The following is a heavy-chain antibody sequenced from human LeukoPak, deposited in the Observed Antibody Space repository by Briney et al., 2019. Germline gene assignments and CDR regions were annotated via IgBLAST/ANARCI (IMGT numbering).Heavy chain of an antibody. Sequence: GGSLRLSCVASGFDFGTYAMSWVRQPPGKGLEWVSTMSAGDASTYYADSVQGRFTISRDNSKNTLSLQMNTLRAEDTAVYYCAKLLDHSRGFYYNAMDVWGRGTTVTVSS. V-gene: IGHV3-23*01. CDR1: GFDFGTYA. D-gene: IGHD1-26*01. J-gene: IGHJ6*02. CDR3: AKLLDHSRGFYYNAMDV. CDR2: MSAGDAST.